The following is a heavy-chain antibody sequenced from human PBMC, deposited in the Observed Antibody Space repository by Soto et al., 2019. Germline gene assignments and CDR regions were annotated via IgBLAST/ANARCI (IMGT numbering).Heavy chain of an antibody. Sequence: PSETLSLTCTVSGGSISSYYWSWIRQPPGKGLEWIGYIYYSGSTNYNPSLKSRVTISVDTSKNQFSLKLSSVTAADTAVYYCARWYGNAWYTYWGQGTQVTVSS. CDR2: IYYSGST. CDR1: GGSISSYY. J-gene: IGHJ4*02. CDR3: ARWYGNAWYTY. D-gene: IGHD6-13*01. V-gene: IGHV4-59*01.